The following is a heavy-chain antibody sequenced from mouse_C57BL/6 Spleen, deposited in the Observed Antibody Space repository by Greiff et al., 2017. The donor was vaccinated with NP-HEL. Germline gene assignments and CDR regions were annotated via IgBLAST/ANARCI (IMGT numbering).Heavy chain of an antibody. CDR3: ARWLYYGSSSGYFEV. D-gene: IGHD1-1*01. Sequence: QVQLQQSGAELARPGASVKLSCKASGYTFTSYGISWVKQRTGQGLEWIGEIYPRSGNTYYNEKFKGKATLTADKSSSTAYMELRSLTSEDSAVYFCARWLYYGSSSGYFEVGGTGTTVTVSS. V-gene: IGHV1-81*01. J-gene: IGHJ1*03. CDR2: IYPRSGNT. CDR1: GYTFTSYG.